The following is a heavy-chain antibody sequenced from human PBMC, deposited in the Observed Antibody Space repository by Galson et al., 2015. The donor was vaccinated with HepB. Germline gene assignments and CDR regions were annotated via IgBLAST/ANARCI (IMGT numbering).Heavy chain of an antibody. Sequence: SVKVSCKASGYTFTGYYMHWVRQAPGQGLEWMGWINPNSGGTNYAQKFQGRVTMTRDATISTAYMELTRLRSDDTAVYYCAREEWELPDYWGQGTLVTVSS. V-gene: IGHV1-2*02. CDR1: GYTFTGYY. J-gene: IGHJ4*02. CDR3: AREEWELPDY. D-gene: IGHD1-26*01. CDR2: INPNSGGT.